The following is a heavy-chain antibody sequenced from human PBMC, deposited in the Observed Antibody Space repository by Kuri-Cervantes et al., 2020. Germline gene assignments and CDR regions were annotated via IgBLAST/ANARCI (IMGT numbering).Heavy chain of an antibody. CDR1: GFTFSSYS. V-gene: IGHV3-21*01. J-gene: IGHJ4*02. D-gene: IGHD2-15*01. Sequence: GESLKISCAASGFTFSSYSMNWVRQAPGKGLEWVSSISSSSSYIYYADSVKGRFTISRDNAKNSLFLQMNSLRAEDTAVYYCARFVGLFRGGYCSGGSCSDYWGQGTLVTVSS. CDR3: ARFVGLFRGGYCSGGSCSDY. CDR2: ISSSSSYI.